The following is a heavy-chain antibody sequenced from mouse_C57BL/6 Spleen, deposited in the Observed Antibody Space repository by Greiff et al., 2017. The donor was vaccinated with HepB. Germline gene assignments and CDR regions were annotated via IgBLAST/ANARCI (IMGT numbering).Heavy chain of an antibody. CDR3: ARHERAIYYGNLSYAMDY. CDR1: GYTFTEYT. J-gene: IGHJ4*01. Sequence: LVESGAELVKPGASVKLSCKASGYTFTEYTIHLVKQRSGQGLEWIGWFYPGSGSIKYNEKFKDKATLTADKSSSTVYMELSRLTSEDSAVYFCARHERAIYYGNLSYAMDYWGQGTSVTVSS. CDR2: FYPGSGSI. V-gene: IGHV1-62-2*01. D-gene: IGHD2-1*01.